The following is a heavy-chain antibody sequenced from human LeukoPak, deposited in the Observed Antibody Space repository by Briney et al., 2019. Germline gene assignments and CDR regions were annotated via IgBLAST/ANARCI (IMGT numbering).Heavy chain of an antibody. Sequence: SETLSLTCTVSGGSISSYYWSWIRQPAGKGLKWIGRIYTSGSTNYNPSLKSRVTMSVDTSKNQFSLKLSSVTAADTAVYYCAREYSSSWSNWFDPWGQGTLVTVSS. CDR2: IYTSGST. J-gene: IGHJ5*02. V-gene: IGHV4-4*07. CDR3: AREYSSSWSNWFDP. D-gene: IGHD6-13*01. CDR1: GGSISSYY.